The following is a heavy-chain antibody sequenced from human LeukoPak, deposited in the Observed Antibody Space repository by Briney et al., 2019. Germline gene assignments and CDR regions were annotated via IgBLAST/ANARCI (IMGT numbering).Heavy chain of an antibody. V-gene: IGHV1-18*01. Sequence: GESLKVSCKASGYTFTSYGISWVRQAPGQGLEWMGWISAYNGNTNYAQKLQGRVTMTTDTSTSTAYMELRSLRSDDTAVYYCARAPTFWSGYYYFDYWGQGTLVTVSS. CDR3: ARAPTFWSGYYYFDY. J-gene: IGHJ4*02. CDR1: GYTFTSYG. D-gene: IGHD3-3*01. CDR2: ISAYNGNT.